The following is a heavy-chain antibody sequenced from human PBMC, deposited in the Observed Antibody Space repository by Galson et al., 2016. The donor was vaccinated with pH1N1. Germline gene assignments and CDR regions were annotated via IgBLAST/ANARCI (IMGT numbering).Heavy chain of an antibody. D-gene: IGHD4-17*01. J-gene: IGHJ6*02. V-gene: IGHV2-70*20. CDR1: GFSLRTSGMS. CDR3: ARSLYGDYVGGMDV. CDR2: IDWDANK. Sequence: PALVKPTQTLTLTCTFSGFSLRTSGMSVTWVRQPPGKALEWLALIDWDANKYYSTSLKTRLTSSKDTSRNQVVLIMTNMDPVDTATYYCARSLYGDYVGGMDVWGQGTTVTVA.